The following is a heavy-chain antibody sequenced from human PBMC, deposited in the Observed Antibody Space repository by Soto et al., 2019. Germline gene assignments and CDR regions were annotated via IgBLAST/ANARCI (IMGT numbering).Heavy chain of an antibody. D-gene: IGHD3-10*01. J-gene: IGHJ6*03. CDR3: ARSGTMVRGVSTKNYYYYYMDV. CDR1: GYTFTGYY. CDR2: INPNSGGT. Sequence: QVQLVQSGAEVKKPGASVKVSCKASGYTFTGYYMHWVRQAPGQGLEWMGWINPNSGGTNYAQKFQGWVTMTRDTSISTAYMELRRLRSDDTAVYYCARSGTMVRGVSTKNYYYYYMDVWGKGTTVTVSS. V-gene: IGHV1-2*04.